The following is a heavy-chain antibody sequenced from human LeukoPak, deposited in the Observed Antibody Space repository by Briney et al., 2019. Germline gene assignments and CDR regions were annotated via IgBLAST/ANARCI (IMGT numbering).Heavy chain of an antibody. D-gene: IGHD6-13*01. CDR3: ARHLSSSWYYYYYGMDV. V-gene: IGHV4-59*08. Sequence: PSETLSLTCAVYGGPFSGYYWSWIRQPPGKGLEWIGYIYYSGSTNYNPSLKSRVTISVDTSKNQFSLKLSSVTAADTAVYYCARHLSSSWYYYYYGMDVWGQGTTVTVSS. CDR2: IYYSGST. J-gene: IGHJ6*02. CDR1: GGPFSGYY.